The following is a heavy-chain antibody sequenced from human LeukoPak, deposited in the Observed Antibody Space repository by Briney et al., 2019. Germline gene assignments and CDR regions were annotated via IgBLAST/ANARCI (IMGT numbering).Heavy chain of an antibody. V-gene: IGHV3-30*01. D-gene: IGHD2-2*02. CDR2: ISYDGSNK. CDR1: GFTFSSYA. Sequence: PGRSLRLSCAASGFTFSSYAMHWVRQAPGKGLEWVAVISYDGSNKYYADSVKGRFTISRDNSKNTLYLQMNSLRAEDTAVYYCARAYCSSTSCYTGYYYYYMDVWGKGTTVTVSS. CDR3: ARAYCSSTSCYTGYYYYYMDV. J-gene: IGHJ6*03.